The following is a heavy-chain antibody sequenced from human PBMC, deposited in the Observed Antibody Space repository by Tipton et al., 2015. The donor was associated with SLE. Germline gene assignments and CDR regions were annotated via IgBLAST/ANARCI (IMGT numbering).Heavy chain of an antibody. Sequence: GLVKPSQTLSLTCAISGDSVSSNSAAWNWIGQSPSRGLEWLGRTYYRSKWYNDYAVSVKSRVTINPDTSKNQFSLKLSSVTAADTAVYYCTAEQATFGGVIVGWYFDLWGRGTLVTVSS. D-gene: IGHD3-16*02. CDR1: GDSVSSNSAA. CDR3: TAEQATFGGVIVGWYFDL. V-gene: IGHV6-1*01. CDR2: TYYRSKWYN. J-gene: IGHJ2*01.